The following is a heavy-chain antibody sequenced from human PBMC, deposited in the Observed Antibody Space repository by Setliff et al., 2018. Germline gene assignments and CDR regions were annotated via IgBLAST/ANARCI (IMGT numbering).Heavy chain of an antibody. D-gene: IGHD6-19*01. Sequence: GGSLRLSCVASGFTFSDYYMSWIRQAPGKGLEWVSYITSSGSTIYSADSVKGRFTISRDNARNSLYLQMNSLRAEDTAVYYCARAPFSSGWYGGWEYYFDYWGQGTQVTVSS. CDR2: ITSSGSTI. V-gene: IGHV3-11*04. J-gene: IGHJ4*02. CDR1: GFTFSDYY. CDR3: ARAPFSSGWYGGWEYYFDY.